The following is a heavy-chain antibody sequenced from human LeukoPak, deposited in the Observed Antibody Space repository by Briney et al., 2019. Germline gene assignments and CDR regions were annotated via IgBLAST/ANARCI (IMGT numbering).Heavy chain of an antibody. D-gene: IGHD6-13*01. CDR2: ISGSGGST. CDR3: GKAAYSSSWYGNWFDP. V-gene: IGHV3-23*01. CDR1: GFTFSSYA. Sequence: PGGSLRLSCAASGFTFSSYAMSWVRQAPGKGLEWVSAISGSGGSTYYADSVKGRFTISRDNSKNTLYLQMNSLRAEDTAVYYCGKAAYSSSWYGNWFDPWGQGTLVSVSS. J-gene: IGHJ5*02.